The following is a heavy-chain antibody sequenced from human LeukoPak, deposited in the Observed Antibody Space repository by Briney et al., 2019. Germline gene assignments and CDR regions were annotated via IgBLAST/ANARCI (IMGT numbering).Heavy chain of an antibody. CDR1: GYTFTGYY. D-gene: IGHD5-12*01. CDR2: INPNSGGT. Sequence: ASVKVSCKASGYTFTGYYMHWVRQAPGQGLEWMGWINPNSGGTNYAQKFQGRVTMTRDTSISTAYMELSRLRSGDTAVYYCARGDSGYDYVMDYWGQGTLVTVSS. V-gene: IGHV1-2*02. J-gene: IGHJ4*02. CDR3: ARGDSGYDYVMDY.